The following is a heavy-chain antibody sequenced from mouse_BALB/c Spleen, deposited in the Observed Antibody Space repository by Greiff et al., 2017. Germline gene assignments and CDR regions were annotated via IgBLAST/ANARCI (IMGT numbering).Heavy chain of an antibody. CDR3: ARRLRDYYAMDY. J-gene: IGHJ4*01. CDR1: GFTFSSFG. Sequence: EVHLVESGGGLVQPGGSRKLSCAASGFTFSSFGMHWVRQAPEKGLEWVAYISSGSSTIYYADTVKGRFTISRDNPKNTLFLQMTSLRSEDTAMYYCARRLRDYYAMDYWGQGTSVTVSS. CDR2: ISSGSSTI. D-gene: IGHD1-2*01. V-gene: IGHV5-17*02.